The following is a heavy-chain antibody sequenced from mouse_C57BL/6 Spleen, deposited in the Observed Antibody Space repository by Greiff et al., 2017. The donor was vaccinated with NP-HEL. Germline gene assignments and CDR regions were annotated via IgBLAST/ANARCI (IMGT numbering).Heavy chain of an antibody. CDR2: INPYNGGT. D-gene: IGHD1-1*01. V-gene: IGHV1-19*01. CDR3: ARDYGTS. Sequence: VQLKESGPVLVKPGASVKMSCKASGYTFTDYYMNWVKQSPGKSLEWIGVINPYNGGTSYNQKFKGKATLTVDKSSSTAYMELNSLTSEDSAVYYCARDYGTSWGQGTTLTVSS. CDR1: GYTFTDYY. J-gene: IGHJ2*01.